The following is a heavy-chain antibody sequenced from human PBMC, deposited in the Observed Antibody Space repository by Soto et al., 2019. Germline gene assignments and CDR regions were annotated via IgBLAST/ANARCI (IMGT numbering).Heavy chain of an antibody. Sequence: GGSLRLSCAASGFPFSSYAMSWVRQAPGEGLEWVANIKQDGSEKYYVDSVKGRFTISRDNAKNSLYLQMNSLRAEDTAVYYCARTYYYDSSGYYYNFYWGQGTLVTVSS. CDR1: GFPFSSYA. CDR3: ARTYYYDSSGYYYNFY. D-gene: IGHD3-22*01. CDR2: IKQDGSEK. V-gene: IGHV3-7*01. J-gene: IGHJ4*02.